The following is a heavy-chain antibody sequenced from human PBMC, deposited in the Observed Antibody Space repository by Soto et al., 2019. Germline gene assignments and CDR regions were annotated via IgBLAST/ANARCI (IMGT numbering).Heavy chain of an antibody. D-gene: IGHD4-4*01. V-gene: IGHV4-59*01. J-gene: IGHJ5*01. Sequence: SETLSLTCTVSGGSISRYYWSWVRQPPGKGLEWIGSIHYSGSAANNPSLKSRVTMLVDTSKNQFSLRLTSVTAADTAVYYCARDQDFSTGENRFDSWGQGTLVTVSS. CDR3: ARDQDFSTGENRFDS. CDR1: GGSISRYY. CDR2: IHYSGSA.